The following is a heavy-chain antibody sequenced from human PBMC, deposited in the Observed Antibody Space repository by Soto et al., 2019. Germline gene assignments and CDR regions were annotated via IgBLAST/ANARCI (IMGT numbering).Heavy chain of an antibody. CDR3: ARVGWNDYYYGMDV. CDR1: GFTFSSYA. D-gene: IGHD1-1*01. J-gene: IGHJ6*02. V-gene: IGHV1-69*01. CDR2: IIPIFGTA. Sequence: QVQLVESGGGVVQPGRSLRLSCAASGFTFSSYAISWVRQAPGQGLEWMGGIIPIFGTANYAQKFQGRVTITADESTSTAYMELSSLRSEDTAVYYCARVGWNDYYYGMDVWGQGTTVTVSS.